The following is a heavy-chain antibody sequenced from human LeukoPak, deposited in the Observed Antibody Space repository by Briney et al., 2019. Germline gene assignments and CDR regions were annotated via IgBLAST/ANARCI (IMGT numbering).Heavy chain of an antibody. J-gene: IGHJ3*02. D-gene: IGHD4-17*01. CDR1: GLTFSNYA. Sequence: PGGSLTLSCTASGLTFSNYATTWVRQAPGKGLEWVSSITGSGRGTYYADSGKGGLSVSRDNSQTTVFLHMNSLRADDTALYYCSKDPNGDYVGAFDMWGPGTVVTVSS. CDR3: SKDPNGDYVGAFDM. V-gene: IGHV3-23*01. CDR2: ITGSGRGT.